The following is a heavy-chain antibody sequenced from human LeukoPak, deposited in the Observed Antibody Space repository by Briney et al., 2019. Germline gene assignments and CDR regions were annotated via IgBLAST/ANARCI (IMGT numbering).Heavy chain of an antibody. Sequence: GGSLRLSCAASGFTFSSYAMSWVRQAPGKGLEWVAVISYDGSNKYYADSVKGRFTISRDNSKNTLYLQMNSLRAEDTAVYYCAKDRGTAMVPFYFDYWGQGTLVTVSS. D-gene: IGHD5-18*01. J-gene: IGHJ4*02. CDR3: AKDRGTAMVPFYFDY. CDR1: GFTFSSYA. V-gene: IGHV3-30*18. CDR2: ISYDGSNK.